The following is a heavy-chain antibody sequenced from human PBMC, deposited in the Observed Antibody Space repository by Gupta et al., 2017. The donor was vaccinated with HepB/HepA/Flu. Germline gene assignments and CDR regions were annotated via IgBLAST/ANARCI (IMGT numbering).Heavy chain of an antibody. CDR3: ARGESANYYLLDDH. CDR1: GYIFTDNY. J-gene: IGHJ4*02. D-gene: IGHD4/OR15-4a*01. V-gene: IGHV1-2*02. CDR2: INPHTGDS. Sequence: QVQLVQSGAEVKKSGASVKVSCKPSGYIFTDNYIHWVRQAPGQGLEWMGWINPHTGDSNYAQKFQGTVTMTRDTSISTAYMELSSLRSDDTAIYYCARGESANYYLLDDHWGQGTLVTVSS.